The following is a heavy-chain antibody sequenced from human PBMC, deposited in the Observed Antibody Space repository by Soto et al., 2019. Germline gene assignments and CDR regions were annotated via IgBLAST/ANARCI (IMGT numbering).Heavy chain of an antibody. CDR2: IGTAGDT. CDR1: GFNFSSYD. CDR3: ARGQPPNYYDISVYEYHFDY. Sequence: EVQLVESGGGLVQPGGSLRLSCAASGFNFSSYDMNWVRQATGKGLEWVSVIGTAGDTYYPGSVKGRFTISRENAKNSLYLQMNSLRAEDTAVYYCARGQPPNYYDISVYEYHFDYWGQGTLVTVSS. J-gene: IGHJ4*02. D-gene: IGHD3-22*01. V-gene: IGHV3-13*01.